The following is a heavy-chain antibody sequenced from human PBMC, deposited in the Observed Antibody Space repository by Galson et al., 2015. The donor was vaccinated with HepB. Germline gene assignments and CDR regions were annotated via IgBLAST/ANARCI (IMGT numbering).Heavy chain of an antibody. J-gene: IGHJ4*02. V-gene: IGHV3-23*01. D-gene: IGHD4-17*01. CDR1: GFTFSSYA. Sequence: SLRLSCAASGFTFSSYAMSWVRQAPGKGLEWVSAISGSGGSTYYADSVKGRFTISRDNSKNTLYLQMNSLRAEDTAVYYCAKDRLPDGDPLVFDYWGQGTLVTVSS. CDR2: ISGSGGST. CDR3: AKDRLPDGDPLVFDY.